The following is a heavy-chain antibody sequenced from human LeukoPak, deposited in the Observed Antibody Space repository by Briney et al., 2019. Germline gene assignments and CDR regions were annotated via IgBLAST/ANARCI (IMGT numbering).Heavy chain of an antibody. V-gene: IGHV4-59*12. D-gene: IGHD6-6*01. CDR1: GGSIRSYD. CDR2: IDYSGST. Sequence: SETLSLTCTVSGGSIRSYDWSWIRQPPGRGLEWIGYIDYSGSTNYNPSLKSRVTMSVDTSKNQFSLKLSSVTAADTAVYNCARESHSSSNLFDYWGQGTLVTVSS. J-gene: IGHJ4*02. CDR3: ARESHSSSNLFDY.